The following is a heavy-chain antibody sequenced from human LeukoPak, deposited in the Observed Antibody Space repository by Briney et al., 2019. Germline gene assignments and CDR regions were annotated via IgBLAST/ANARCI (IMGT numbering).Heavy chain of an antibody. D-gene: IGHD3-10*01. CDR3: ARDLTDHYYGRDYYYYMDV. CDR2: IIRIFGTA. CDR1: GGTFSSYA. V-gene: IGHV1-69*13. J-gene: IGHJ6*03. Sequence: GGSVRVSCKASGGTFSSYAISWVRQAPGEGLEWMGGIIRIFGTANYAQKFQGRVTITADESTSTAYMDLSSLRSEDTAVYYCARDLTDHYYGRDYYYYMDVWGKGTTVTISS.